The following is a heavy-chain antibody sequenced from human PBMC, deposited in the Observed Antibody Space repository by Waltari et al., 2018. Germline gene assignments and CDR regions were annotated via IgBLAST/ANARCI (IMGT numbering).Heavy chain of an antibody. V-gene: IGHV4-34*01. CDR2: IKHSGST. J-gene: IGHJ3*02. CDR3: ARVGLYSSSWYERVRAVDI. Sequence: QVQLQQWGAGLLKPSATLSLTCAVYGGSFSGYYWSWIRQPPGKGLAWIGEIKHSGSTNYTTSRKSRVARSVDTSKNQFSLKLSAVTAADTAVYYGARVGLYSSSWYERVRAVDIWGQGTMVTVSS. D-gene: IGHD6-13*01. CDR1: GGSFSGYY.